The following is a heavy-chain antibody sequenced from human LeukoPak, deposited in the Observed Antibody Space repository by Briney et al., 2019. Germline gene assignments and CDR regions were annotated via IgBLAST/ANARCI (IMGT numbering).Heavy chain of an antibody. Sequence: QPGGSLRLSCAASGFTFSTYSMHWVRQAPGKGLEWLSYITKSGDTMYYADSVKGRFTISRDNAKSSLSLQMNSLRAEDTAVYYCARDLDYGGRGLDSWGQGTLVIVSS. D-gene: IGHD4-23*01. CDR1: GFTFSTYS. CDR3: ARDLDYGGRGLDS. CDR2: ITKSGDTM. V-gene: IGHV3-48*04. J-gene: IGHJ4*02.